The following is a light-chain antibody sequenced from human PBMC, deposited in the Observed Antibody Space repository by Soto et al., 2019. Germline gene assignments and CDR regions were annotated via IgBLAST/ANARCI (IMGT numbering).Light chain of an antibody. Sequence: QSVLTQPASVSGSPGQSITISCTGTSSDVGGYNYVSWYQQHPGKAPKLMIYDVSNRPSGVSNRFSGSKSGNTASLTISGLQAEDEAHYYCSSYTSSSTEVFGGGTTLTVL. CDR1: SSDVGGYNY. CDR3: SSYTSSSTEV. J-gene: IGLJ2*01. V-gene: IGLV2-14*01. CDR2: DVS.